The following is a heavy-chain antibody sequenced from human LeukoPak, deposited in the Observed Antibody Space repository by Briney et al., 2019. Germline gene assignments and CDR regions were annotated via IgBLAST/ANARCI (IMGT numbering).Heavy chain of an antibody. CDR3: ARVPFSSGWYYSDY. D-gene: IGHD6-19*01. CDR1: GGSISPYY. CDR2: IYTSGST. V-gene: IGHV4-4*07. Sequence: SETLSLTCTVSGGSISPYYWTWIRQPAGKGLEWIGHIYTSGSTNYNPSLKSRVTMSVDTSKNQFSLKLGSVTAADTAVYYCARVPFSSGWYYSDYWGQGTLVTVSS. J-gene: IGHJ4*02.